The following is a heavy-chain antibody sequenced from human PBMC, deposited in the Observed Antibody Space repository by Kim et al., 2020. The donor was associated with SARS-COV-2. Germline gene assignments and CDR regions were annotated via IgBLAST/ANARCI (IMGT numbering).Heavy chain of an antibody. CDR1: GFTFDDYA. D-gene: IGHD3-9*01. CDR2: ISWNSGSI. CDR3: AKESPDYDILTGYRRGAFDI. Sequence: GGSLRLSCAASGFTFDDYAMHWVRQAPGKGLEWVSGISWNSGSIGYADSVKGRFTISRDNAKNSLYLQMNSLRAEYTALYYCAKESPDYDILTGYRRGAFDIWGQGTMVTVSS. V-gene: IGHV3-9*01. J-gene: IGHJ3*02.